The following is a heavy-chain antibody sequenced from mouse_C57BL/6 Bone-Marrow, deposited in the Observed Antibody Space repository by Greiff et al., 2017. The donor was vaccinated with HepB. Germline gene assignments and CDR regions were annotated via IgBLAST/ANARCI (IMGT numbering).Heavy chain of an antibody. CDR2: ISSGGSYT. CDR3: ARGHYGSSYGYFDV. Sequence: EVQRVESGGDLVKPGGSLKLSCAASGFTFSSYGMSWVRQTPDKRLEWVATISSGGSYTYYPDSVKGRLTISRDNAKNTLYLQMSSLKSEDTAMYYCARGHYGSSYGYFDVWGTGTTVTVSS. V-gene: IGHV5-6*01. J-gene: IGHJ1*03. D-gene: IGHD1-1*01. CDR1: GFTFSSYG.